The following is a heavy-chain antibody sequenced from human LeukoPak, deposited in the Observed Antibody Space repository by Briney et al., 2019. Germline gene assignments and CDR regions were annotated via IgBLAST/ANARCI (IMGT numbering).Heavy chain of an antibody. J-gene: IGHJ4*02. CDR2: IIGSGGST. CDR3: AKDLFGGGTTPYYFDY. V-gene: IGHV3-23*01. D-gene: IGHD1-1*01. Sequence: GGSLRLSCAASGFTFSSYAMSWVPQAPGKALEWGSAIIGSGGSTYYADSVKGRFTISRDNSKNTLYLQMNSLRAEDTAVYYCAKDLFGGGTTPYYFDYWGQGTLVTVSS. CDR1: GFTFSSYA.